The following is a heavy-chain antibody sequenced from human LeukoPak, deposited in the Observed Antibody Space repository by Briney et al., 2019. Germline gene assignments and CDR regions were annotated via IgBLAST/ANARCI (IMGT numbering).Heavy chain of an antibody. V-gene: IGHV3-21*01. CDR3: AREFGYSSSLEGAFDY. CDR1: GFAFRNFA. Sequence: GGSLRLSCAASGFAFRNFAMHWVRQAPGRGLGWVASISSSSSHIYYADSVKGRFTISRDNAKNSLYLQMNSLRAEDTAVYYCAREFGYSSSLEGAFDYWGQGTLVTVSS. J-gene: IGHJ4*02. CDR2: ISSSSSHI. D-gene: IGHD6-6*01.